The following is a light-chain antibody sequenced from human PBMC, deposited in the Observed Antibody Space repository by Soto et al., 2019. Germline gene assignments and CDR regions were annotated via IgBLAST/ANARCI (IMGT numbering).Light chain of an antibody. J-gene: IGKJ4*01. V-gene: IGKV3-11*01. CDR1: QSVSSY. Sequence: EIVLTQSPATLSLSPGERATLSCRASQSVSSYLAWYQQKPGQAPRLLIYDASNRATGILARFSGSGSGTDFTLTISSLEPEDFAVYYCQQRSNWRALTFGGGTKVEIK. CDR3: QQRSNWRALT. CDR2: DAS.